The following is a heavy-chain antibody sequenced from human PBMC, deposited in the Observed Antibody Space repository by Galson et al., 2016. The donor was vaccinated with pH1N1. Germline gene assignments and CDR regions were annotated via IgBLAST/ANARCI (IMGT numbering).Heavy chain of an antibody. V-gene: IGHV1-2*02. Sequence: QSGAEVTKPGESLKISCKASGYTFTAYYIYWLRQAPGQGLEWMGWVDPKSGGTHLAQKFQGSVTMTSDTSTYTAFLGVRNLISDDTAMYYCARGWGPRGLDSWGQGTLVTVSS. CDR1: GYTFTAYY. D-gene: IGHD7-27*01. CDR2: VDPKSGGT. J-gene: IGHJ4*02. CDR3: ARGWGPRGLDS.